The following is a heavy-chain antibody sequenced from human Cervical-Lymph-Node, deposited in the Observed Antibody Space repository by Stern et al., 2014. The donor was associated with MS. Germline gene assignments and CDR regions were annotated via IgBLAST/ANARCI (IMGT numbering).Heavy chain of an antibody. CDR2: IIPALNVA. V-gene: IGHV1-69*09. D-gene: IGHD2-2*01. CDR3: AGPAPLD. CDR1: GGSLSTYT. Sequence: VQLVESGAEVKKTGSSVKVSCKASGGSLSTYTITWVRQAPGQGLEWMGRIIPALNVANYAQKFQGRLTITADKSTSTAYMEMSSLRSDDTAVYYCAGPAPLDWGQGTLVTVSS. J-gene: IGHJ4*02.